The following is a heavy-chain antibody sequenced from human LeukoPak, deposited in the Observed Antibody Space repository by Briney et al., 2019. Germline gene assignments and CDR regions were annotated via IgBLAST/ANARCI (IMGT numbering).Heavy chain of an antibody. J-gene: IGHJ4*02. CDR3: AKDRESYFDY. V-gene: IGHV3-30*04. Sequence: GGSLRLSCDASGFRFSSHALHWVRQAPGKGLEWVAVISYDGSNKYYADSVKGRFTISRDNSKNTLYLQMNSLRAEDTAVYYCAKDRESYFDYWGQGTLVTVSS. CDR1: GFRFSSHA. D-gene: IGHD3-10*01. CDR2: ISYDGSNK.